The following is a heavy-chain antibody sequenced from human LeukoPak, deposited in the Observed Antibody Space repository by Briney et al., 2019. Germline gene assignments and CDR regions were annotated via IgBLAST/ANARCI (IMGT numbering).Heavy chain of an antibody. CDR2: INHSGST. Sequence: SETLSLTCAVYGGSFSGYYWSWIRKPPGKGLEWIGEINHSGSTNYNPSLKSRVTISVDTSKNQFSLKLSSVTAADTAVYYCARGSSSWYPWYYYYGMDVWGQGTTVTVSS. V-gene: IGHV4-34*01. J-gene: IGHJ6*02. CDR1: GGSFSGYY. D-gene: IGHD6-13*01. CDR3: ARGSSSWYPWYYYYGMDV.